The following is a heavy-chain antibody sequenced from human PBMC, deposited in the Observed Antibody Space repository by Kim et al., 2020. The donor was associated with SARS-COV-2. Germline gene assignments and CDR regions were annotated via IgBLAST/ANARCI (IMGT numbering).Heavy chain of an antibody. CDR3: ARVRYYYDSGSQSRAYYYYAIDV. D-gene: IGHD3-10*01. Sequence: GGSLRLSCAASGFTVSSNFMSWVRQAPGKGLEWVAVIYIGGITFDADSVKGRFTISRDNSQNTLYLQMNTLRTKDTAVYDCARVRYYYDSGSQSRAYYYYAIDVWGQGTTVTVSS. CDR1: GFTVSSNF. V-gene: IGHV3-66*02. J-gene: IGHJ6*02. CDR2: IYIGGIT.